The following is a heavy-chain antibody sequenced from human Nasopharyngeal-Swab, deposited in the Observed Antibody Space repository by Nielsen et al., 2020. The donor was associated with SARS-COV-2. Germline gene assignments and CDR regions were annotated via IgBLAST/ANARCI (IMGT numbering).Heavy chain of an antibody. J-gene: IGHJ4*02. CDR3: ARDQYDTSHFDY. D-gene: IGHD2/OR15-2a*01. Sequence: ASVKVSCKVSGYTLTELSMHWVRQAPGKGLEWMGGFDPEDGETIYAQKFQDRITLTRDTSTSTVYMELSSLRSEDTAVYYCARDQYDTSHFDYWGQGTLVTVSS. CDR1: GYTLTELS. V-gene: IGHV1-24*01. CDR2: FDPEDGET.